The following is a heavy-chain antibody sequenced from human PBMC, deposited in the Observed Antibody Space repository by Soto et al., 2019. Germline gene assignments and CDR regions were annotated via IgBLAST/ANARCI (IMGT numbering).Heavy chain of an antibody. CDR2: IYWDDDK. V-gene: IGHV2-5*02. J-gene: IGHJ4*02. Sequence: QITLNASGPTVVKPAETLTLTCTFSGFSLTTSGVGVGWIRQSPGKAPEWLAPIYWDDDKRYSASLKSRLTITKDTSKNQVVLTMASVDPADTATYYCAHRILRTVFGLVTTTASYFDFWGQGTPVVVSS. CDR3: AHRILRTVFGLVTTTASYFDF. D-gene: IGHD3-3*01. CDR1: GFSLTTSGVG.